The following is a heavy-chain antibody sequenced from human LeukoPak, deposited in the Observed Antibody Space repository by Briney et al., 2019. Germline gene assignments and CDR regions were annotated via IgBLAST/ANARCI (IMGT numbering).Heavy chain of an antibody. J-gene: IGHJ6*03. V-gene: IGHV3-30*04. CDR1: GFTFSSYA. D-gene: IGHD6-13*01. CDR3: ARALLRVFMDV. CDR2: ISYDGSNK. Sequence: GGSPRLSCAASGFTFSSYAMHWVRQAPGKGLEWVAVISYDGSNKYYADSVKGRFTISRDNSKNTLYLQMNSLRAEDTAVYHCARALLRVFMDVWGKGTTVTVSS.